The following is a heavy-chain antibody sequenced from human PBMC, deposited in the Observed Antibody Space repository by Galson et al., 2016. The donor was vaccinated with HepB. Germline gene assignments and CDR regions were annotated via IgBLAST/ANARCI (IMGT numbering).Heavy chain of an antibody. V-gene: IGHV3-21*01. J-gene: IGHJ4*02. CDR2: ISSSSSYI. CDR1: GFTFSTYS. Sequence: SLRLSCPASGFTFSTYSMNWVRQVPGKGLEWVSSISSSSSYIYYGDSLKGRFPISRDNAKNSLYLQMNSLRAEDTAVYYCARDRGIQLWSRDGFDYWGQGTLVTVSA. D-gene: IGHD5-18*01. CDR3: ARDRGIQLWSRDGFDY.